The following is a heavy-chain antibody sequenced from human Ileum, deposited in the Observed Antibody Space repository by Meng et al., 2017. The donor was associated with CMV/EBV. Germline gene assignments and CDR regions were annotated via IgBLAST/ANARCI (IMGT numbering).Heavy chain of an antibody. Sequence: GESLKISCAASGFTFSSYAMSWVRQAPGKGLEWVSAISGSGGSTYYADSVKGRFTISRDNARNSLYLQMNSLRAEDTAVYYCASHCSSATCSTGVPSPWGQGTLVTVSS. CDR2: ISGSGGST. CDR3: ASHCSSATCSTGVPSP. D-gene: IGHD2-2*02. CDR1: GFTFSSYA. J-gene: IGHJ5*02. V-gene: IGHV3-23*01.